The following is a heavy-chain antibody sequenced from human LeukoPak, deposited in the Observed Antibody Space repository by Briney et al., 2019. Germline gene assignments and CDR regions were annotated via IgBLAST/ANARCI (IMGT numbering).Heavy chain of an antibody. CDR2: ISGSGVST. D-gene: IGHD5-12*01. Sequence: PGGSLRLSCAASGFTFSIYGMTWVRQAPGKGLEWVSAISGSGVSTYYADSVKGRFTISRDNSKNTLYLQMNSLRAEDTAVYYCARGGLTGAFDIWGQGTMVTASS. J-gene: IGHJ3*02. CDR1: GFTFSIYG. CDR3: ARGGLTGAFDI. V-gene: IGHV3-23*01.